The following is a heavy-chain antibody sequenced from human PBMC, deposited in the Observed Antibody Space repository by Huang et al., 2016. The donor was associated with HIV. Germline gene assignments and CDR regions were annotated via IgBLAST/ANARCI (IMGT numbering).Heavy chain of an antibody. CDR1: GGSIRSDNYY. CDR3: ARLPGSITMIRGVITDPY. V-gene: IGHV4-39*01. J-gene: IGHJ4*02. Sequence: QLQLQESGPGLVKPSETLSLTCTVSGGSIRSDNYYWGWISQPPGKGLEWIGSIYYSGSTYYNPSLKSRVTITVDTSKNQFSLKMRSVTAADTAVYYCARLPGSITMIRGVITDPYWGQGTLVTVSS. D-gene: IGHD3-10*01. CDR2: IYYSGST.